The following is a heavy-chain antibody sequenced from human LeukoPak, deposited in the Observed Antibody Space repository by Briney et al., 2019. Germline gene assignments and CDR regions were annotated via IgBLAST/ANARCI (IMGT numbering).Heavy chain of an antibody. V-gene: IGHV4-59*01. CDR1: GGSISSYY. J-gene: IGHJ5*02. Sequence: SETLSLTCTVSGGSISSYYWSWIRQPPGKGLEWIGYIYYSGSTNYNPSLKSRVTISVDTSKNQFSLKLSSVTAADTAVYYCATLGSITMVREVRFDPWGQGTLVTVSS. CDR2: IYYSGST. CDR3: ATLGSITMVREVRFDP. D-gene: IGHD3-10*01.